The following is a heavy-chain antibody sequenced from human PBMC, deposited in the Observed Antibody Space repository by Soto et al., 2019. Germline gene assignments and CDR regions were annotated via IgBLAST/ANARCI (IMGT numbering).Heavy chain of an antibody. D-gene: IGHD2-15*01. J-gene: IGHJ6*02. V-gene: IGHV3-30-3*01. CDR3: ARDVVGADYYGMDV. CDR1: GFTFSSYA. Sequence: QVRLVESGGGVVQPGRSLRLSCAASGFTFSSYAMHWVRQAPGKGLEWVAVISYDGSNKYYADSVKGRFTISRDNSKNTLYLQMKSLRAEDTAVYYCARDVVGADYYGMDVWGQGTTVTVSS. CDR2: ISYDGSNK.